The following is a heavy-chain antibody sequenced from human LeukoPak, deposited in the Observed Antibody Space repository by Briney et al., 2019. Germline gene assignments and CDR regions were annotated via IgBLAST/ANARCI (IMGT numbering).Heavy chain of an antibody. J-gene: IGHJ6*03. CDR2: IYTSGST. CDR3: ARDYTSSGYYYYMDV. D-gene: IGHD6-6*01. V-gene: IGHV4-59*10. Sequence: SETLSLTCAVYGGSFSGYYWSWIRQPAGKGLEWIGRIYTSGSTNYNPSLKSRVTMSVDTSKNQFSLKLSSVTAAHTAVYHCARDYTSSGYYYYMDVWGKGTTVTVSS. CDR1: GGSFSGYY.